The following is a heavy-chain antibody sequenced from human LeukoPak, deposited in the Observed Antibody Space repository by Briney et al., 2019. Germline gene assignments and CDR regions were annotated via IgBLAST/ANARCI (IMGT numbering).Heavy chain of an antibody. CDR3: AREGPDYYDILYYFDY. Sequence: GGSLRLSCAASGFTFSSYSMNWVRQAPGKGLEWVSSISSSSSYIYYADSVKGRFTISRDNAKNSLYLQMNSLRAEDTAVYYCAREGPDYYDILYYFDYWGQGTLVTVSS. D-gene: IGHD3-22*01. J-gene: IGHJ4*02. CDR1: GFTFSSYS. V-gene: IGHV3-21*01. CDR2: ISSSSSYI.